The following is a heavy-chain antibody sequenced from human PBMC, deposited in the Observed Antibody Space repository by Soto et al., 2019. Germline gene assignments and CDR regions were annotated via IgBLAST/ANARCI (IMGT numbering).Heavy chain of an antibody. CDR2: ISGSGDST. D-gene: IGHD6-13*01. CDR1: GFTFSSYA. CDR3: ARRGPGTYFDY. J-gene: IGHJ4*02. Sequence: GGSLRLSCAASGFTFSSYAMSWVRQAPGKGLEWVSVISGSGDSTYYADSVKGRFTISRDNSKNTLYLQMNSLRAEDTAVYYCARRGPGTYFDYRGQGTLVTVSS. V-gene: IGHV3-23*01.